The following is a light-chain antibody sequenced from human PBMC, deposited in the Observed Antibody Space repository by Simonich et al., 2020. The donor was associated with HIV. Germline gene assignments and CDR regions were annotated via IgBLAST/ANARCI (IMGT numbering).Light chain of an antibody. V-gene: IGKV1-12*01. CDR1: QGLSSY. J-gene: IGKJ2*01. CDR3: QQANSFPYT. Sequence: DIQMTQSPSSVSASVGDRVTITCRASQGLSSYLAWYQQKPGTAPKLLIYAASSLQSGVPSRFTGSGFGTEFTLTISSLQPEDFATYYCQQANSFPYTFGQGTKVEIK. CDR2: AAS.